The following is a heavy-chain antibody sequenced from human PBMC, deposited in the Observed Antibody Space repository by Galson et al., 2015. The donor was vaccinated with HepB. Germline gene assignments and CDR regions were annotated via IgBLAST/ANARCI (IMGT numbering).Heavy chain of an antibody. CDR3: ARGDYDSLTGYYVASFDV. CDR1: GYSFNSYA. J-gene: IGHJ3*01. D-gene: IGHD3-9*01. Sequence: SVKVSCKGSGYSFNSYALHWVRQAPGQRLEWVGWINAGNGNTRSSQKFQGRVTITSDTSARTVYMELSSLRPEDTAIYYCARGDYDSLTGYYVASFDVWGQGTRVTVYS. V-gene: IGHV1-3*01. CDR2: INAGNGNT.